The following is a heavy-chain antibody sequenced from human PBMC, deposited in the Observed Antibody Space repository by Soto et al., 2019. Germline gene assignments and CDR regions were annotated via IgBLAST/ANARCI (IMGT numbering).Heavy chain of an antibody. CDR1: GFTFGSHA. CDR2: IAFDGSNK. V-gene: IGHV3-30*04. CDR3: ARSYGPFYDSSYYGLARNYFDY. D-gene: IGHD3-22*01. J-gene: IGHJ4*02. Sequence: GGSLRLSCVGSGFTFGSHAMNWVRQAPGKGLEWVSVIAFDGSNKYYADSVRGRFTISRDNSKNTLFLQMDSLRPDDSAIYYCARSYGPFYDSSYYGLARNYFDYWGQGTLVTVSS.